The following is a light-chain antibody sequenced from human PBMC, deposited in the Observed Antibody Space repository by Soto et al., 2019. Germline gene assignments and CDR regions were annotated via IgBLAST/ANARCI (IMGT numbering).Light chain of an antibody. CDR2: GAS. Sequence: EIVLTQSPGTLSLSPGETATPSCRASQSVGSSHLAWYQQKPGQAPRLLIHGASSRATGIPDRFSGSGSGTDFTLTISRLEPEDFAVYYCQHYGSSPFNFGPGTKVDIK. J-gene: IGKJ3*01. V-gene: IGKV3-20*01. CDR1: QSVGSSH. CDR3: QHYGSSPFN.